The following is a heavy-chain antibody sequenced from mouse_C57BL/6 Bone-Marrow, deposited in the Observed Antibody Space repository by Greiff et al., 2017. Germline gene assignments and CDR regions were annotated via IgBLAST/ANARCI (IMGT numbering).Heavy chain of an antibody. Sequence: DVKLQESGPGLVKPSQSLSLTCSVTGYSITSGYYWNWIRQFPGNKLEWMGYISYDGSNNYNPSLKNRISITRDTSKNQFFLKLNSVTTEDTATYYCARRNDGFAYWGQGTLVTVSA. J-gene: IGHJ3*01. CDR3: ARRNDGFAY. CDR2: ISYDGSN. CDR1: GYSITSGYY. V-gene: IGHV3-6*01.